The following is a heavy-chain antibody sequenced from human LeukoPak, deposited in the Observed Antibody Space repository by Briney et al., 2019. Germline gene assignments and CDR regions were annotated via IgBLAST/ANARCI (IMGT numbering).Heavy chain of an antibody. V-gene: IGHV3-23*01. Sequence: GGSLRLSCEVSGLTFATSGMTWVRQAPGKGLECVSAIGISSSVPFYADSVKGRFTISRDNSKNTLYLQMHSLRADDTAIYYCAKTGPYYFDLWGQGTLVTVSS. CDR1: GLTFATSG. CDR3: AKTGPYYFDL. J-gene: IGHJ4*02. CDR2: IGISSSVP. D-gene: IGHD3-10*01.